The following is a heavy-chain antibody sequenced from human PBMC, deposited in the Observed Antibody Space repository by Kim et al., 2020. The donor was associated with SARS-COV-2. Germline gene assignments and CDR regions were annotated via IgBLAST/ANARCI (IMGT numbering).Heavy chain of an antibody. J-gene: IGHJ4*02. CDR1: GYTFTSYY. V-gene: IGHV1-46*01. CDR3: ARDKGSGWSSFDY. Sequence: ASVKVSCKASGYTFTSYYMHWVRQAPGQGLEWMGIINPSGGSTNYAQRFQGRVTMTRDTSTSTVYMELSSLRSEDTAVFYCARDKGSGWSSFDYWGQGTLVTVSS. D-gene: IGHD6-19*01. CDR2: INPSGGST.